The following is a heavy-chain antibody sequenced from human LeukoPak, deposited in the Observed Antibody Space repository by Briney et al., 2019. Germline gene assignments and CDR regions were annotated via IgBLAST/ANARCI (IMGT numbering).Heavy chain of an antibody. CDR1: RFTFSSYA. J-gene: IGHJ4*02. V-gene: IGHV3-30*14. CDR2: ISYDGTKK. CDR3: ARGLQYYDILTGYHHYFDY. Sequence: PGGSLRLSCAASRFTFSSYAMHWVRQAPGKGLEWVAVISYDGTKKYYGESVKGRFTISRDNSKNTLYLQMNSLRAEDTAVYYCARGLQYYDILTGYHHYFDYWGQGTLVTVSS. D-gene: IGHD3-9*01.